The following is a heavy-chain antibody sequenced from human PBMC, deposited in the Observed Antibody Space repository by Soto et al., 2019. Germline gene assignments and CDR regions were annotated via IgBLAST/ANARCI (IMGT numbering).Heavy chain of an antibody. V-gene: IGHV4-39*01. CDR1: GGSISSSSYY. CDR3: ARHTSVFGVVMPRFDP. Sequence: SETLSLTCTVSGGSISSSSYYWGWIRQPPGKGLEWIGSIYYSGSTYYNPSLKSRVTISVDTSKNQFSLKLSSVTAADTAVYYCARHTSVFGVVMPRFDPWGQGTLVTVSS. CDR2: IYYSGST. D-gene: IGHD3-3*01. J-gene: IGHJ5*02.